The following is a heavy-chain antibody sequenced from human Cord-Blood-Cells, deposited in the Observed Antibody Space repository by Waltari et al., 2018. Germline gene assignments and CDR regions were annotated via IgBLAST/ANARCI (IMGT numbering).Heavy chain of an antibody. CDR1: GYSISSGYY. Sequence: QVQLQESGPGLVKPSETLSLTCAVSGYSISSGYYWGWIRQPPGKGLEWIGSIYHSGSTYYNPSLKSRVTISVDTSKNQFSLKLSSVTAADTAVYYCAREVRPEVTVDYWGQGTLVTVSS. D-gene: IGHD1-20*01. V-gene: IGHV4-38-2*02. CDR3: AREVRPEVTVDY. CDR2: IYHSGST. J-gene: IGHJ4*02.